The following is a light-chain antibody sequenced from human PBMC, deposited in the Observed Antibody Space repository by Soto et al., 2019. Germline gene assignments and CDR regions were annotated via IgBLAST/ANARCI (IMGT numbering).Light chain of an antibody. CDR1: QSVSSN. CDR3: QQYNNWPPLLT. Sequence: EIVMTQSPATLSVSPGERATLFCRASQSVSSNLAWYQQKPGQAPRLLIYGASTRATGIPARFSGSGSGTEFTLTISSWQSEDFAVYYCQQYNNWPPLLTFGGGTKVEIK. V-gene: IGKV3-15*01. CDR2: GAS. J-gene: IGKJ4*01.